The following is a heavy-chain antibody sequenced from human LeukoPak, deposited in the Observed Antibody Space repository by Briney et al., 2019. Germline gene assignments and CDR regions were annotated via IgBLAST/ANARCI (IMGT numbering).Heavy chain of an antibody. J-gene: IGHJ4*02. CDR1: GFTFSSYA. D-gene: IGHD3-16*02. Sequence: GGSLRLSCAASGFTFSSYAMSWVRQAPGKGLEWVANIKQDGSEKYYVDSVKGRFTISGDNAKNSLYLRMNSLRAEDTAVYYCAREGLSLDYWGQGTLVTVSS. V-gene: IGHV3-7*01. CDR2: IKQDGSEK. CDR3: AREGLSLDY.